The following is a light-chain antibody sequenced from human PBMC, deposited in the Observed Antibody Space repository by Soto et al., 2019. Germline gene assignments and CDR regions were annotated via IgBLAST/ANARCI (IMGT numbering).Light chain of an antibody. CDR3: SSYRSTNSLYVV. J-gene: IGLJ2*01. Sequence: QSALTQPASVSGSPGQSITISCTGTTSDVGGFNFVSWYQQYPGEAPRLIISDVSTRPSGVSSRFSGSKSGNTASLTISGLQPEDEADYFCSSYRSTNSLYVVFGGGTKVTVL. V-gene: IGLV2-14*03. CDR2: DVS. CDR1: TSDVGGFNF.